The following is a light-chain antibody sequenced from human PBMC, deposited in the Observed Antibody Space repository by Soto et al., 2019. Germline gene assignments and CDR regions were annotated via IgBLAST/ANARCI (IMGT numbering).Light chain of an antibody. CDR1: QSVSSIY. Sequence: EIVLTQSPGTLSLSPGERATLSCRASQSVSSIYLAWYQQKPGQAPRLLIYGASSRATGIPDRFSGSGSGTDFTLTISRLETEDFAVYYCQQYGGSPPWTFGQGTKVQIK. V-gene: IGKV3-20*01. J-gene: IGKJ1*01. CDR3: QQYGGSPPWT. CDR2: GAS.